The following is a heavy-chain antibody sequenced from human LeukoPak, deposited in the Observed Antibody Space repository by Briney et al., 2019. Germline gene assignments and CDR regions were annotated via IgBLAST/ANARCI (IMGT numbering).Heavy chain of an antibody. CDR2: IYTSGST. Sequence: SETLSLTCAVYGGSFSGYYWSWIRQPAGKGLEWIGRIYTSGSTNYNPSLKSRVTMSVDTSKNQFSLKLSSVTATDTAVYYCARDRREYYDSSGYYWVNDYWGQGTLVTVSS. J-gene: IGHJ4*02. D-gene: IGHD3-22*01. CDR3: ARDRREYYDSSGYYWVNDY. CDR1: GGSFSGYY. V-gene: IGHV4-4*07.